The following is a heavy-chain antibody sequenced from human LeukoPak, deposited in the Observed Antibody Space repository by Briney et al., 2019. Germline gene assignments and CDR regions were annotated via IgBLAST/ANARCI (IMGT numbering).Heavy chain of an antibody. CDR3: ARDSRYYYDSSGYYSDY. J-gene: IGHJ4*02. Sequence: GGSLRLSCAASGFTFRDHIINWVRQAPGKGLEWISYISGDSSTRYYADSVKGRFTTSRDNAKNSLYLQMNSLRAEDTAVYYCARDSRYYYDSSGYYSDYWGQGTLVTVSS. CDR1: GFTFRDHI. D-gene: IGHD3-22*01. CDR2: ISGDSSTR. V-gene: IGHV3-48*04.